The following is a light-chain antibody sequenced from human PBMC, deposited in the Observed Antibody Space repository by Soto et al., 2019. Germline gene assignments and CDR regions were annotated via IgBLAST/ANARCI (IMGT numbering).Light chain of an antibody. CDR2: EVN. CDR3: SSYAGSSNV. V-gene: IGLV2-8*01. J-gene: IGLJ1*01. CDR1: SSDVGGYNY. Sequence: QSALTQPPSASGSPGQSVAISCTGTSSDVGGYNYVSWYQQHPGKAPKLMIYEVNKRPSGVPDRFSGSKSGNTASLTVSGLQAEHEADYHCSSYAGSSNVFGTGAKLTVL.